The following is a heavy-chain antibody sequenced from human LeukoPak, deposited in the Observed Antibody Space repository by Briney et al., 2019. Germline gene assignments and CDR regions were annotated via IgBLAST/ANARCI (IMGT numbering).Heavy chain of an antibody. CDR3: ARGRTYRNWFDP. Sequence: GGSLRLSCAASGFTFSSYSMNWVRQAPGKGLEWVSSISSSSYIYYADSVKGRFTISRDNAKNSLYLQMNSLRAEDTAVYYCARGRTYRNWFDPWGQGTLVTVSS. V-gene: IGHV3-21*01. CDR2: ISSSSYI. J-gene: IGHJ5*02. D-gene: IGHD3-16*02. CDR1: GFTFSSYS.